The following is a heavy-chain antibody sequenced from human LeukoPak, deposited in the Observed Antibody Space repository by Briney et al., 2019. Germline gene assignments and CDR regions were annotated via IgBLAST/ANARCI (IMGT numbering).Heavy chain of an antibody. Sequence: KTSETLSLTCTVSGGSISSSSYYWSFIRQPAGKGLEWIGRISTSGSSKYNPSLESRVTMSVDTSKNHFSLKVTSVTAADTAMYYCARGRKYTSGYRVTELGSGYSDYWGQGTLVTVSS. D-gene: IGHD5-18*01. CDR1: GGSISSSSYY. J-gene: IGHJ4*02. CDR2: ISTSGSS. CDR3: ARGRKYTSGYRVTELGSGYSDY. V-gene: IGHV4-61*02.